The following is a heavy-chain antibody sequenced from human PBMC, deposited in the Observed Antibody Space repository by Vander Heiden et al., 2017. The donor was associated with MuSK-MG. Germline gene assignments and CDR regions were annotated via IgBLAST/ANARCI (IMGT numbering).Heavy chain of an antibody. CDR1: GFTFSSYA. V-gene: IGHV3-30-3*01. J-gene: IGHJ3*02. D-gene: IGHD3-10*01. CDR2: ISYDGSNK. CDR3: ARVALGTMVRGVTGAFDI. Sequence: QVQLVESGGGVVQPGRSLRLSCAASGFTFSSYAMHWVRQAPGKGLEWVAVISYDGSNKYYADSVKGRFTISRDNSKNTLYLQMNSLRAEDTAVYYCARVALGTMVRGVTGAFDIWGQGTMVTVSS.